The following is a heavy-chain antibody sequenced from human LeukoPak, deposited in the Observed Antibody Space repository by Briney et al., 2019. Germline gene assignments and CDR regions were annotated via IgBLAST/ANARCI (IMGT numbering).Heavy chain of an antibody. D-gene: IGHD3-10*01. CDR3: ATGRTMVRGVILLSRYFDY. CDR2: FDPEDGET. Sequence: ASVKVSCKVSGYTLTELSMHWVRQAPGKGLEWMGGFDPEDGETIYAQKFQGRVTMTEDTSTDTAYMELSSLRSEDTAVYYCATGRTMVRGVILLSRYFDYWGQGILVTVSS. J-gene: IGHJ4*02. V-gene: IGHV1-24*01. CDR1: GYTLTELS.